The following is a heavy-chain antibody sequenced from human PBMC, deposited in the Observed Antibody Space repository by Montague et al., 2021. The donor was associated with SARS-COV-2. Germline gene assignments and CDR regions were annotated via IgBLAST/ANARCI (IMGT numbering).Heavy chain of an antibody. CDR3: ARHPTAHAAFFDH. D-gene: IGHD4-17*01. V-gene: IGHV4-39*01. Sequence: SETLSLTCAVSDDSIRRTTYYWAWIRQPPGKGLEWIGSVNYGGSTLYNPSLKSRVTMYVDTSKKQFALKLNSVTAADTAVYYCARHPTAHAAFFDHWGQGTLVIVSS. CDR1: DDSIRRTTYY. CDR2: VNYGGST. J-gene: IGHJ4*02.